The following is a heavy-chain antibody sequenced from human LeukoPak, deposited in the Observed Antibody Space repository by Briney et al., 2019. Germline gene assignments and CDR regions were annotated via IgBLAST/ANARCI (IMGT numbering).Heavy chain of an antibody. V-gene: IGHV1-69*13. D-gene: IGHD5-18*01. Sequence: RASVKVSCKASGGTFSSYAISWVRRAPGQGLEWMGGIIPIFGTANYAQKFQGRVTITADESTSTAYMELSSLRSEDTAVYYCARVPSYGYVFDYWGQGTLVTVSS. CDR3: ARVPSYGYVFDY. CDR2: IIPIFGTA. J-gene: IGHJ4*02. CDR1: GGTFSSYA.